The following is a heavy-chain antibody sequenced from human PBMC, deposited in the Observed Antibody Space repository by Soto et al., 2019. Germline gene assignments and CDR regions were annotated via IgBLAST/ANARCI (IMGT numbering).Heavy chain of an antibody. D-gene: IGHD3-22*01. CDR1: GGTFSSYA. J-gene: IGHJ6*02. V-gene: IGHV1-69*01. CDR2: IIPIFGTA. CDR3: ARGNSNKLLLVYYYGMDV. Sequence: QVQLVQSGAEVKKPGSSVKVSCKASGGTFSSYAISWVRQAPGQGLEWMGGIIPIFGTANYAQKCQGRVTITADESTSTAYMELSSLRSEATAVYYCARGNSNKLLLVYYYGMDVWGQGTTVTVSS.